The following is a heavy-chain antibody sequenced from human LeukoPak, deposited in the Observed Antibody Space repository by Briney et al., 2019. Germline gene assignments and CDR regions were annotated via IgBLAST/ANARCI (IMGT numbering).Heavy chain of an antibody. CDR2: ISYDGSNK. CDR1: GFTFSSYG. J-gene: IGHJ3*01. CDR3: AKDLVLLSV. D-gene: IGHD3-10*01. Sequence: GRSLRLSCAASGFTFSSYGMHWVRQAPGKGLEWVAVISYDGSNKYYADSVKGRFTISRDNSKNTLYLQMNSLRAEDTAVHYCAKDLVLLSVWGQGTMVTVSS. V-gene: IGHV3-30*18.